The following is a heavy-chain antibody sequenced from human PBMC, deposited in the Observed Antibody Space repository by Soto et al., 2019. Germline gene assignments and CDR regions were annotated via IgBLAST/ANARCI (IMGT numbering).Heavy chain of an antibody. D-gene: IGHD6-13*01. J-gene: IGHJ5*01. CDR2: ISSNSAYI. CDR3: TRDASRDSSARCWFYP. CDR1: GFTFRSFT. V-gene: IGHV3-21*01. Sequence: PGGSLRLSCAASGFTFRSFTMNWVRQAPGKGLEWVSTISSNSAYIYYTDALRGRFTISRDNAKNSLHLQMNSLRAEDTAVYYCTRDASRDSSARCWFYPWGPGILVTVSS.